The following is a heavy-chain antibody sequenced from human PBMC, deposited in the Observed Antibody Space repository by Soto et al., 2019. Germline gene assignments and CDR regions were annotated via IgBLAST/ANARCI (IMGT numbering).Heavy chain of an antibody. V-gene: IGHV3-7*03. J-gene: IGHJ4*02. Sequence: EVQLVESGGNLVQPGGSLRLSCAASRFTFSAFWMSWVRQLPGKGLEWVANINQDGSVKNYVDSVKGRFTISRDNAHNSLYLQMNSLRAEETAVYYCAIEDFYRFDYWGQGTLVSVSS. CDR1: RFTFSAFW. CDR3: AIEDFYRFDY. CDR2: INQDGSVK.